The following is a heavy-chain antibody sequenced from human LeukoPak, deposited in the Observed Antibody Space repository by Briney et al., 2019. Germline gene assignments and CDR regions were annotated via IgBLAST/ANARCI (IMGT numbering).Heavy chain of an antibody. J-gene: IGHJ4*02. Sequence: SGPTLVKPSETLSLTCAVSGGYISAYYWNWIRQPPGKGLEWIGYIFTGSTTYHHSLKSRVTISVDTSKNQFSLKLSSVTAADTAVYYCARRLRTYFDYWGQCSLVNVSS. CDR3: ARRLRTYFDY. CDR2: IFTGST. V-gene: IGHV4-4*09. CDR1: GGYISAYY.